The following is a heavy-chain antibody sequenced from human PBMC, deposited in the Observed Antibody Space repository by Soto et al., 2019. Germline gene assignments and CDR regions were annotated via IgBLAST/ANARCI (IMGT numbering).Heavy chain of an antibody. CDR3: VIGRQWRVSDGFDS. V-gene: IGHV1-18*01. J-gene: IGHJ3*02. CDR2: ISAYNGNT. D-gene: IGHD6-19*01. Sequence: EASVKVSCKASGYTFTSYGISWVRQAPGQGLEWMGWISAYNGNTNYAQKLQGRVTMTTDTSTSTAYMELRSLRSDDTAVYYCVIGRQWRVSDGFDSWGGVRMVSV. CDR1: GYTFTSYG.